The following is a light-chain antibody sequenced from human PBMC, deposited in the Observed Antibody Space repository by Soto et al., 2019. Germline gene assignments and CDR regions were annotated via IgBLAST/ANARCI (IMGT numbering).Light chain of an antibody. V-gene: IGKV3-20*01. J-gene: IGKJ1*01. Sequence: EIVVTQSPGTLSLSPGEGATLSCRASQSVSSNYLAWYQQKPGQAPRLLIYGASNRATGIPDRFSGSGSGTDFTLTITRLEPEDFAVYYCQQYGSSPQTFGQGTKVDIK. CDR3: QQYGSSPQT. CDR2: GAS. CDR1: QSVSSNY.